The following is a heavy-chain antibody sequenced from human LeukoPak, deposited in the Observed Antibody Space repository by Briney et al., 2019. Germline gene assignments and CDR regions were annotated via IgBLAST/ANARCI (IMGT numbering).Heavy chain of an antibody. D-gene: IGHD3-10*01. J-gene: IGHJ4*02. CDR1: GFTFSSYG. V-gene: IGHV3-30*18. Sequence: GGSLRLSCAASGFTFSSYGMHWVRQAPGKGLEWVAVISYDGSNKYYADSVKGRFTIPRDNSKNTLYLQMNSLRAEDTAVYYCAKSSGSYYNPLTYWGQGTLVTVSS. CDR2: ISYDGSNK. CDR3: AKSSGSYYNPLTY.